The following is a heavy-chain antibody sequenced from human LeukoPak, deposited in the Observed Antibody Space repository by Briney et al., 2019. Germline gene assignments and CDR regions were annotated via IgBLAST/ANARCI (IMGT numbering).Heavy chain of an antibody. CDR1: GYTFTSYG. CDR2: IIPILGIA. Sequence: SVKVSCKASGYTFTSYGISWVRQAPGQGLEWMGRIIPILGIANYAQKFQGRVTITADKSTSTAYMELSSLRSEDTAVYYCASPRQSTLDFDYWGQGTLVTVSS. J-gene: IGHJ4*02. CDR3: ASPRQSTLDFDY. V-gene: IGHV1-69*04. D-gene: IGHD2/OR15-2a*01.